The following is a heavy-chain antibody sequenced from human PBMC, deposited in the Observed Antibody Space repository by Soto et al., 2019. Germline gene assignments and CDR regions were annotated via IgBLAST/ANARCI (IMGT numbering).Heavy chain of an antibody. CDR1: GFTFSSEA. CDR3: AKKAVVTIGQNYFDY. V-gene: IGHV3-23*01. Sequence: GGSLRLSCAASGFTFSSEAMNWVRQAPGKGLEWVSVIGAGGGTTYYADSVKGRFTISRDDSKNTLYLQMDSLRAEDTAVYYCAKKAVVTIGQNYFDYWGQGALVTVSS. J-gene: IGHJ4*02. CDR2: IGAGGGTT. D-gene: IGHD3-3*01.